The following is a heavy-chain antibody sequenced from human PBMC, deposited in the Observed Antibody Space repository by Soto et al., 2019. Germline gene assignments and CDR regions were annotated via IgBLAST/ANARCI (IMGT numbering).Heavy chain of an antibody. CDR3: ARDPPATRHGMDV. V-gene: IGHV3-53*02. CDR2: IYSGGST. J-gene: IGHJ6*02. CDR1: GFTVGSNY. Sequence: EVQLVETGGGLIQPGGSLRLSCAASGFTVGSNYMSWFRQAPGKGLEWVSVIYSGGSTYYADSVRGRFTISRDNSKNTLYIQMKSLRAEDTAVYYCARDPPATRHGMDVWGQGTTVTVSS.